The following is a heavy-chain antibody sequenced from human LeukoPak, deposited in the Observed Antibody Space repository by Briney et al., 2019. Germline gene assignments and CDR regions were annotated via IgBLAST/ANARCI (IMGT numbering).Heavy chain of an antibody. V-gene: IGHV1-18*01. D-gene: IGHD3-10*01. CDR1: GYTFGNYA. J-gene: IGHJ4*02. CDR3: ARDAVGSGTLLDY. Sequence: ASVKVSFKTSGYTFGNYAITWVRQAPGQGLEWMGWISGDNGDSKYAQKVQGRVTVTTDTSTTTTYMELRSLRSDDTAVYYCARDAVGSGTLLDYWGQGSLVTVFS. CDR2: ISGDNGDS.